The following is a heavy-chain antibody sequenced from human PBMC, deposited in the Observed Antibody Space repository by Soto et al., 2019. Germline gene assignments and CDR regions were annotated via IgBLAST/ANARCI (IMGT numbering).Heavy chain of an antibody. CDR3: AKDKMVYAPGYYFDY. V-gene: IGHV3-30*18. D-gene: IGHD2-8*01. CDR1: GFTFSSYG. CDR2: ISYDGSNK. J-gene: IGHJ4*02. Sequence: GGSLSLSCAASGFTFSSYGMHWVRQAPGKGLEWVAVISYDGSNKYYADSVKGRFTISRDNSKNTLYLQMNSLRAEDTAVYYCAKDKMVYAPGYYFDYWGQGTLVTVSS.